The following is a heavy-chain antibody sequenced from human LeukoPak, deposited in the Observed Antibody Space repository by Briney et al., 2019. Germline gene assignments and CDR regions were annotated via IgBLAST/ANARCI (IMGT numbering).Heavy chain of an antibody. CDR3: ARAPRLDV. J-gene: IGHJ6*02. Sequence: PSETLSLTCAVYGGSFSGYYWSWIRQPPGKGLEWIGEINHSGSTNYDPSLKSRVTISVDTSKNQFSLKLSSVTAADTAVYYCARAPRLDVWGQGTTVTVSS. CDR2: INHSGST. CDR1: GGSFSGYY. V-gene: IGHV4-34*01.